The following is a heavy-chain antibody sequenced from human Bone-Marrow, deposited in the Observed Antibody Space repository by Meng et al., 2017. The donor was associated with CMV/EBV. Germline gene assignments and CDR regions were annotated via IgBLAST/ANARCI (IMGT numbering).Heavy chain of an antibody. J-gene: IGHJ6*01. CDR3: ARVDVTIFGVVIGDGMDV. V-gene: IGHV1-2*02. CDR2: INPNSGGT. Sequence: ASVKVSCKASGYTFTGYYMHWVRQAPGQGLEWMGWINPNSGGTNYAQSFPGRVTMTRDTSIGTAYMELRRLKSDDTAVYYCARVDVTIFGVVIGDGMDVWGQGTTVTGYS. D-gene: IGHD3-3*01. CDR1: GYTFTGYY.